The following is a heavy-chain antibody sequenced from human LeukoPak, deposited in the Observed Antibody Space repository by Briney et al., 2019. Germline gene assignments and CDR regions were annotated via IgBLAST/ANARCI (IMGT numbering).Heavy chain of an antibody. CDR2: IYTSGST. CDR1: GGSISSGSYY. V-gene: IGHV4-61*02. Sequence: SRTLSLTCTVSGGSISSGSYYWSWIRQPAGKGLEWIGRIYTSGSTNYNPSLKSRVTISVDTSKNQFSLKLSSVTAENTAVYYCARDRCAGCWYFDLWGRGTLVTVSS. D-gene: IGHD4-17*01. J-gene: IGHJ2*01. CDR3: ARDRCAGCWYFDL.